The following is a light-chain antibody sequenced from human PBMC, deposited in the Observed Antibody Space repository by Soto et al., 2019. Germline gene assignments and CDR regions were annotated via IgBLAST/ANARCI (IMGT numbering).Light chain of an antibody. CDR1: QSVGHMF. J-gene: IGKJ2*01. CDR2: DAY. CDR3: QQYNNWPPYT. V-gene: IGKV3D-20*02. Sequence: EIVLTQSPDTLSLSPGDRATLSCRASQSVGHMFLAWFQQKPGQAPRLLIFDAYRRATGIPDRFSGSGSGTNFALTISRLEPEDYAVYYCQQYNNWPPYTFGQGPRWIS.